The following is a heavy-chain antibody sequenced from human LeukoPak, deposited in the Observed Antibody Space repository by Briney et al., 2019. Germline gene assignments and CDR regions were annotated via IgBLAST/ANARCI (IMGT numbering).Heavy chain of an antibody. CDR2: INPDSGDT. Sequence: ASVKVSCKASGYTFTGHYIHWVRQAPGQGLEWMGRINPDSGDTIFAQRFQGRVTMTRDTSINTAYMEVNKLGPDDTAVYFCARDQGSLGISWYTAYWGQGTQVTVSS. D-gene: IGHD6-13*01. V-gene: IGHV1-2*06. CDR1: GYTFTGHY. J-gene: IGHJ4*02. CDR3: ARDQGSLGISWYTAY.